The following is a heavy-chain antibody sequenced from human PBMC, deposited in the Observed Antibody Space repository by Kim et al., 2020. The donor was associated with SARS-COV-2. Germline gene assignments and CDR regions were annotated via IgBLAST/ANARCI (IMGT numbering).Heavy chain of an antibody. CDR3: ARALSFGGNWFDP. J-gene: IGHJ5*02. CDR1: GFTFSDYY. V-gene: IGHV3-11*05. CDR2: ISSSSSYT. Sequence: GGSLRLSCAASGFTFSDYYMSWIRQAPGKGLEWVSYISSSSSYTNYADSVKGRFTISRDNAKNSLYLQMNSLRAEDTAVYYCARALSFGGNWFDPWGQGTLVTVSS. D-gene: IGHD3-16*01.